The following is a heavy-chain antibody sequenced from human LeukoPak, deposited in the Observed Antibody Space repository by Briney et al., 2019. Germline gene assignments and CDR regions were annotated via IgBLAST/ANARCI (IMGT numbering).Heavy chain of an antibody. CDR1: GFTFSSYE. CDR2: ISSRGSNI. D-gene: IGHD2/OR15-2a*01. V-gene: IGHV3-48*03. J-gene: IGHJ3*02. Sequence: PGGSLRLSCAASGFTFSSYEMNWVRQARGKGREWVSYISSRGSNIYYADSVKGRFTFSRDNAKNSLYLQMNSLRAEDTGIYYCAREFQNSFDIWGQGTMVTVSS. CDR3: AREFQNSFDI.